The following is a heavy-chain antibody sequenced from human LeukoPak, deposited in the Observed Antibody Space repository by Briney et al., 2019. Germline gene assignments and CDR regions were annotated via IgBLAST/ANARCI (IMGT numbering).Heavy chain of an antibody. J-gene: IGHJ3*02. CDR2: IYYSGST. V-gene: IGHV4-59*01. D-gene: IGHD3-22*01. Sequence: SETLSLTCTVSGGSISSYYWSWIRQPPGKGLEWIGYIYYSGSTNYNPSLKSRVTISVDTSKNQFSLKLSYVTAADTAVYYCARAYYDSSGYYYGAFDIWGQGTMVTVSS. CDR3: ARAYYDSSGYYYGAFDI. CDR1: GGSISSYY.